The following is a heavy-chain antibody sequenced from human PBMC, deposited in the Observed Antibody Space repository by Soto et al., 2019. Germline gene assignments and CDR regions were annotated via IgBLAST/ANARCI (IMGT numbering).Heavy chain of an antibody. CDR3: ARGSHKLHSYDSSGFYHYVDY. V-gene: IGHV4-34*01. D-gene: IGHD3-22*01. CDR2: INDSGST. CDR1: GGSFSDYS. J-gene: IGHJ4*02. Sequence: PSETLSLTCAVYGGSFSDYSCTWIRQPPGKGLEWIGEINDSGSTNYTPSLERRVTISRDTSKNRFSLKLSSVTAADTAVYYCARGSHKLHSYDSSGFYHYVDYWGQGSLVTVSS.